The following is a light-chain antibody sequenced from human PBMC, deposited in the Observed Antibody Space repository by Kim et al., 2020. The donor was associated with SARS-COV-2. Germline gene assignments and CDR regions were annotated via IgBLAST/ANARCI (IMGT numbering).Light chain of an antibody. CDR1: QSLVYSDGNIY. CDR3: MQGTHRPFT. J-gene: IGKJ3*01. CDR2: KVS. V-gene: IGKV2-30*01. Sequence: PASISCRSSQSLVYSDGNIYLNWFHQRPGQSPRRLISKVSNRDAGVPDSFSGSGSGTDFTLQISRVEAEDVGVYYFMQGTHRPFTFGPGTKVDIK.